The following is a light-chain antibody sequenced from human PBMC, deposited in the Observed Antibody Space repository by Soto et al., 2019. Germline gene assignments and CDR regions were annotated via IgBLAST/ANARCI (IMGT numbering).Light chain of an antibody. J-gene: IGKJ5*01. Sequence: EIVLTQSPGTLSLSPGERATLSCRASQSVSNNYLAWYQQKPGQAPRLLIYGASNRATGIPDRFSGSGSGTDFTLTISSLQPEDFAVYYCQQHSQWPITFGQGTRLEI. V-gene: IGKV3-20*01. CDR1: QSVSNNY. CDR2: GAS. CDR3: QQHSQWPIT.